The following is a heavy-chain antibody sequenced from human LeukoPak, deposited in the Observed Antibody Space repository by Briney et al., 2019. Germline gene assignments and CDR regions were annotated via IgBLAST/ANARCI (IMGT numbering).Heavy chain of an antibody. J-gene: IGHJ5*02. V-gene: IGHV1-46*01. CDR3: ARDRLIYCSSTSCYSPFDP. CDR2: INPSGGST. Sequence: GASVKVSCKASGYTFTSYYMHWVRQAPGQGLEWMGIINPSGGSTSYAQKFQGRVTMTRDTSTSTVYMELSSLRSEDTAVYYCARDRLIYCSSTSCYSPFDPWGQGTLVTVSS. CDR1: GYTFTSYY. D-gene: IGHD2-2*01.